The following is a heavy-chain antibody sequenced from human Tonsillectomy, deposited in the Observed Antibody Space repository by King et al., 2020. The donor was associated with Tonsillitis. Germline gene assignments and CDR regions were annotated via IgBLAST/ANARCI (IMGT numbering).Heavy chain of an antibody. J-gene: IGHJ4*02. D-gene: IGHD3-22*01. Sequence: QLVQSGAEVKKPGSSVKVSCKASGGTFSSYAISWVRQAPGQGLEWMGRIIPILGIANYAQKFQGRVTITADKSTSTAYMELSSLRSEDTAVYYCARGLEEYYDSSGYPVELDYWGQGTLVTVSS. V-gene: IGHV1-69*04. CDR1: GGTFSSYA. CDR3: ARGLEEYYDSSGYPVELDY. CDR2: IIPILGIA.